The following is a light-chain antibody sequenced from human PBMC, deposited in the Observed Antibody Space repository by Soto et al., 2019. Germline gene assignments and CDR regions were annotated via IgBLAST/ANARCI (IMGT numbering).Light chain of an antibody. CDR2: DAS. J-gene: IGKJ2*01. CDR1: QDIHTW. V-gene: IGKV1-5*01. CDR3: QHYHGFPLS. Sequence: DIQMTQSPSSLSASAGDRVTISCRASQDIHTWLAWYQQKRPGQAPRLLIYDASTLESGVPSRFSGSGSVTEVPLTLTSLQPDDFATYYCQHYHGFPLSFGQGTKLES.